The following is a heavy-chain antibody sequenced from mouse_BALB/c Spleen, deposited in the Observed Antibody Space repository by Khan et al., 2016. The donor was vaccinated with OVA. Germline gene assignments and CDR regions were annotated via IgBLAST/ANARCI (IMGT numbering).Heavy chain of an antibody. V-gene: IGHV5-9-3*01. CDR3: ARHNYGPFAY. Sequence: EVELVESGGGLVKPGGPLKLSCTTSGFTFSTYAMSWVSQTPEKRLAWVATISSGGNYTYYPDSVKGRSTISRDNDKRTLYLQMSSLRSEDTAMYYCARHNYGPFAYWGQVSLVAVSA. CDR1: GFTFSTYA. CDR2: ISSGGNYT. J-gene: IGHJ3*01. D-gene: IGHD1-1*01.